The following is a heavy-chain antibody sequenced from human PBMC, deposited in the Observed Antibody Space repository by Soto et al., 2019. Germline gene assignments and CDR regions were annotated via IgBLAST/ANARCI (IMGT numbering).Heavy chain of an antibody. D-gene: IGHD6-19*01. CDR1: GFTFSSYG. CDR3: ARDPHSSGPPYYFDY. Sequence: GGSLRLSCAASGFTFSSYGMHWVRQAPGKGLEWVAVIWYDGSNKYYADSVKGRFTISRDNSKNTLYLQMNSLRAEDTAVYYCARDPHSSGPPYYFDYWGQGTLVTVSS. J-gene: IGHJ4*02. CDR2: IWYDGSNK. V-gene: IGHV3-33*01.